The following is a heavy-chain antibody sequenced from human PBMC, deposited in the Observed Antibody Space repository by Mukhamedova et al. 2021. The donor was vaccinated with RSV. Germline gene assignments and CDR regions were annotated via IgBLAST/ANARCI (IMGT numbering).Heavy chain of an antibody. CDR1: NSW. V-gene: IGHV3-7*01. J-gene: IGHJ4*02. CDR2: INQVGREK. Sequence: NSWMTWVRQAPGKGLEWVADINQVGREKHYVDSVKGRFTISRDNAENSLYLQMNSLRVEVTAVYYCVRGRSSLDYWGQGTLVTVS. CDR3: VRGRSSLDY. D-gene: IGHD6-19*01.